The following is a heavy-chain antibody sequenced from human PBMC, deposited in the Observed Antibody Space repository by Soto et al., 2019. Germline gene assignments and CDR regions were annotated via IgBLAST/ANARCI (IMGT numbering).Heavy chain of an antibody. J-gene: IGHJ4*02. CDR1: GGSITTGGHF. CDR3: ARVVSGSYVDY. Sequence: QVQLQESGPGLVKASQTLSLTCTVSGGSITTGGHFWSWIRQHPGTGLEWIGYIYYSGTTLFNPSLESRGSISVDTSKNQFSLKLSSATAADTAMYYCARVVSGSYVDYWGQGTLVTVSS. V-gene: IGHV4-31*03. CDR2: IYYSGTT. D-gene: IGHD1-26*01.